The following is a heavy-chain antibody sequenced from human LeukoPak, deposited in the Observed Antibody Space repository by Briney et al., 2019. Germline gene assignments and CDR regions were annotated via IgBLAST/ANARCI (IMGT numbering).Heavy chain of an antibody. CDR2: IRSKAYGGTT. J-gene: IGHJ3*02. D-gene: IGHD3-22*01. CDR3: TRGRYYYDTIDAFDI. Sequence: GGSLRLSCTASGFTFGDYAMSWVRQAPGKGLEWVGFIRSKAYGGTTEYAASVKGRFTISRDDSKSIAYLQMNSLKTEDTAVCYCTRGRYYYDTIDAFDIWGQGTMVTVSS. CDR1: GFTFGDYA. V-gene: IGHV3-49*04.